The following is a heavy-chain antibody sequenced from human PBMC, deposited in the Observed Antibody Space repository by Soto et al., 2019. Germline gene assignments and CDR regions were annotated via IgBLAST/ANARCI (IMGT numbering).Heavy chain of an antibody. CDR3: AKDKGGGYIGDAFDI. Sequence: GGSLRLSCVASGFTFSTYAMHWVRQAPGKGLEWVAVIYYDGSNKYYADSVKGRFTISRDNSKNTLYLQMNSLRAEDTAVYYCAKDKGGGYIGDAFDIWGQGTMVTVSS. V-gene: IGHV3-30-3*02. CDR2: IYYDGSNK. CDR1: GFTFSTYA. D-gene: IGHD1-26*01. J-gene: IGHJ3*02.